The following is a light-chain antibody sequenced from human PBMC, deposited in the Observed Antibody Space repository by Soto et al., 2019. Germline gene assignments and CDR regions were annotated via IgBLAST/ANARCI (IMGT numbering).Light chain of an antibody. CDR2: AAS. Sequence: DIQMTQSPSSLSASVGDRVTVTCRASQSVRGYFNWYQQKPGKAPKLLIYAASSLQSGVPSKFSGSGSGTDFTLTISSLPPEDFATYYCQQSYDTPYTFGQGTKLEI. V-gene: IGKV1-39*01. J-gene: IGKJ2*01. CDR1: QSVRGY. CDR3: QQSYDTPYT.